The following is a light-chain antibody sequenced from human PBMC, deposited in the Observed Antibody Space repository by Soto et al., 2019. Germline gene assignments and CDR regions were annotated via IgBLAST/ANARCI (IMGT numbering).Light chain of an antibody. Sequence: EIVLTQSPGTLSLSPGERATLSCRASQSVSNNYLAWYQQKPGQAPRLRIYGASNRATGIPDRFSGSGSGTDVTLTISRLEPEDFAVYYCQQYGSSGTVGQGTKVEIK. CDR2: GAS. CDR3: QQYGSSGT. J-gene: IGKJ1*01. CDR1: QSVSNNY. V-gene: IGKV3-20*01.